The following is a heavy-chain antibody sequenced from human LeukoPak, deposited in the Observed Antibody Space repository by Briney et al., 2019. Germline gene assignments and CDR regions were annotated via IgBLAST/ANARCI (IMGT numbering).Heavy chain of an antibody. CDR3: AKDSSWSYYDY. Sequence: PGGSMRLSCAVSGFTFDDYAMEWDRQAEGKGLEWVSHISGEGGSTYYADSGKGRFTISRDNSKNSLYLQMTSLRTEDTALYYCAKDSSWSYYDYWGQGTLVTVSS. V-gene: IGHV3-43*02. D-gene: IGHD3-3*01. J-gene: IGHJ4*02. CDR2: ISGEGGST. CDR1: GFTFDDYA.